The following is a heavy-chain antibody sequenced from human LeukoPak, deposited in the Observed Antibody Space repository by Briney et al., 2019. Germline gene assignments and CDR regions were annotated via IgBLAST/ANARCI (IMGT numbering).Heavy chain of an antibody. J-gene: IGHJ4*02. V-gene: IGHV3-23*01. CDR1: GLIFSHYG. CDR3: AKDGNWARFED. CDR2: ITSRSTT. Sequence: GGSLRLSCAASGLIFSHYGMNWVRQAPGKGLEWVSGITSRSTTYYADSVKGRFTISRDNSKNMVWLQINSPTAEDTATYYCAKDGNWARFEDWGQGTLVTVSS. D-gene: IGHD7-27*01.